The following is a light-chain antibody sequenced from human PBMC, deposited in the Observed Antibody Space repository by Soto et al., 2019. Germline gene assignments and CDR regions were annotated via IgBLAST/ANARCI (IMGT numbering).Light chain of an antibody. J-gene: IGKJ4*01. V-gene: IGKV1-39*01. Sequence: DIPMTQSPSSLSASVGDRVTITCRASQSISSYLNWYQQKPGKAPKLLIYAASSLQSGVPSRFSGSGSGTDFTLTISSLQPEDFATYYCQQSYSTPRLFGGGTKVEIK. CDR1: QSISSY. CDR3: QQSYSTPRL. CDR2: AAS.